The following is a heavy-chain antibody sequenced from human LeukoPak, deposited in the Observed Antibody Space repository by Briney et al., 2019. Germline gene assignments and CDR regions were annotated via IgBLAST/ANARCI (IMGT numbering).Heavy chain of an antibody. V-gene: IGHV3-23*01. CDR2: ISGSGGST. CDR1: GFSFSNYA. Sequence: GGSLRLSCAASGFSFSNYAMSWVRQAPGKGLEWVSAISGSGGSTYYADSVKGRFTISRDNSKNTLYLQMNSLRVEDTAVYSCARGSAKAPVNYWGQGTLVTVSS. D-gene: IGHD6-25*01. CDR3: ARGSAKAPVNY. J-gene: IGHJ4*02.